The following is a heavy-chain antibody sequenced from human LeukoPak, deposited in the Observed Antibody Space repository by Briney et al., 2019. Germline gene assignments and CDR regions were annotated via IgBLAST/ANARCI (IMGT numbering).Heavy chain of an antibody. CDR2: INSDGSST. CDR3: AREEERWLQQAFDI. CDR1: GFTFSSYW. J-gene: IGHJ3*02. D-gene: IGHD5-24*01. Sequence: PGGSLRLSCAASGFTFSSYWMPWVRQAPGKGLVWVSRINSDGSSTSYADSVKGRFTISRDDAKNTLYLQMNSLRAEDTAVYYCAREEERWLQQAFDIWGQGTMVTVSS. V-gene: IGHV3-74*01.